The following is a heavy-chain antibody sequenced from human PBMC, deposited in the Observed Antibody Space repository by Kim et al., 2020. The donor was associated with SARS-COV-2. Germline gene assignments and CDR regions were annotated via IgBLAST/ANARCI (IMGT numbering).Heavy chain of an antibody. V-gene: IGHV4-59*01. CDR1: GGSISSYY. CDR2: IYYSRST. D-gene: IGHD2-2*02. J-gene: IGHJ3*02. CDR3: AREGLGYCSSTSCYSAFDI. Sequence: SQTLSLTCTVSGGSISSYYWSWIRQPPGKGLEWIGYIYYSRSTNYNPSLKSRVTISVDTSKNHFSLKLSSVTAADTAVYYCAREGLGYCSSTSCYSAFDI.